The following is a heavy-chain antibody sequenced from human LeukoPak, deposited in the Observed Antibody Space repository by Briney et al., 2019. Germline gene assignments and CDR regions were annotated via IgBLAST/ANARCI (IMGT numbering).Heavy chain of an antibody. CDR2: IYNTGGT. V-gene: IGHV4-4*07. Sequence: SETLSLTCTVSGGSVTSYYWNWIRQPAGKGLEWVGRIYNTGGTWYNPSLKSRVSMSIDTSKNQFSLKLHSVTAADAAVYYCAKDIGNYYAYIYHYYYDYWGQGSLVTVSS. D-gene: IGHD3-16*01. J-gene: IGHJ4*02. CDR3: AKDIGNYYAYIYHYYYDY. CDR1: GGSVTSYY.